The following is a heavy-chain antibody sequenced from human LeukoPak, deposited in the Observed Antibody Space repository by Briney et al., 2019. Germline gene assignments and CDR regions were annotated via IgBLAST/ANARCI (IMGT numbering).Heavy chain of an antibody. CDR1: GFAFSTYW. V-gene: IGHV3-7*03. CDR2: IKPDGSEK. D-gene: IGHD6-19*01. J-gene: IGHJ4*02. Sequence: GGSLRLSCAASGFAFSTYWMNWVRQAPGKGLEWVANIKPDGSEKFYLDSVKGRFTISRDNAKNSLYLQMNSLRAEDTAVYYCAKDDSGWHPLGLDNWGQGTLVTVSS. CDR3: AKDDSGWHPLGLDN.